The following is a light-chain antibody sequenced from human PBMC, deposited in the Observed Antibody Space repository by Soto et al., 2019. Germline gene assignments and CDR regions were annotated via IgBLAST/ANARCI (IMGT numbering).Light chain of an antibody. V-gene: IGKV3-20*01. CDR1: QSVTSSY. CDR3: QHYGTSTIT. J-gene: IGKJ5*01. Sequence: EIVLTQSPGTQSLSPGERATLSCRASQSVTSSYLAWYQQKPGQAPRLLIYGASSRATGIPDRFSGSGSGTDFTLTISRLEPEYFAVYYCQHYGTSTITFGQGTRLEIK. CDR2: GAS.